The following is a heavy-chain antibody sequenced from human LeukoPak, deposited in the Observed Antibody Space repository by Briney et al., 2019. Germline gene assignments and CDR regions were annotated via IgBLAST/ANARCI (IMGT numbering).Heavy chain of an antibody. CDR2: IYHRGNT. V-gene: IGHV4-4*02. Sequence: PSETLSLTCAVSGGSISSSNWWNWVRQTPGKGLEWIGEIYHRGNTHYNPSLKSRVTISVDTSKNQFSLKLSSVTAADTAVYYCAREGWLSYYFDYWGQGTLVTVSS. J-gene: IGHJ4*02. CDR1: GGSISSSNW. CDR3: AREGWLSYYFDY. D-gene: IGHD3-22*01.